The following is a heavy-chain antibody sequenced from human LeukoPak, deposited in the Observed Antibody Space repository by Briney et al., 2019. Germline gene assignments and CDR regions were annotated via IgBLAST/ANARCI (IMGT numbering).Heavy chain of an antibody. CDR2: INPSGGST. D-gene: IGHD5-24*01. CDR1: GYTFTSYY. J-gene: IGHJ6*03. Sequence: ASVKVSCKASGYTFTSYYMHWVRQAPGQGLEWMGIINPSGGSTSYAQKFQGGVTMTRDTSTSTVYMELSSLRSEDTAVYYCARDHRRWLNGLDYYYMDVWGKGTTVTVSS. CDR3: ARDHRRWLNGLDYYYMDV. V-gene: IGHV1-46*01.